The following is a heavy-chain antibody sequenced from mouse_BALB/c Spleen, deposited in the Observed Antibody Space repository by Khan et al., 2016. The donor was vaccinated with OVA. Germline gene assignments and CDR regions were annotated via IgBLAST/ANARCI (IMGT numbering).Heavy chain of an antibody. Sequence: QVQLQQSGAELARPGASVKLSCKASGYTFTDYYINWVKQRTGQGLEWIGEISPGSGDTYYNEKFKGQATLTAAKSSPTAYMQLSSLTSEASAVDVCARMNYFGYTFAYWGQGTLVTVSA. CDR2: ISPGSGDT. J-gene: IGHJ3*01. CDR3: ARMNYFGYTFAY. CDR1: GYTFTDYY. D-gene: IGHD1-2*01. V-gene: IGHV1-77*01.